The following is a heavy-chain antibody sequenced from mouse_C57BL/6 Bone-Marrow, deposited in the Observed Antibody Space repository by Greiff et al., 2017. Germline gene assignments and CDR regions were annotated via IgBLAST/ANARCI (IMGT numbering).Heavy chain of an antibody. Sequence: EVLLQQSGGDLVKPGGSLKLSCAASGFTFSSYGMSWVRQTPDKRLEWVATISSGGSYTYYPDSVKGRFTISRDNAKNTLYLQMSSLKSYDTAMYYCARRNRGYYFDYWGQGTTLTVSS. CDR3: ARRNRGYYFDY. CDR1: GFTFSSYG. CDR2: ISSGGSYT. V-gene: IGHV5-6*01. J-gene: IGHJ2*01.